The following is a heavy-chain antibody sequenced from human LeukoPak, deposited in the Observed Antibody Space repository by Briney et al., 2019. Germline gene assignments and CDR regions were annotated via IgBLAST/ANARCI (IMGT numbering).Heavy chain of an antibody. Sequence: SETLSLTCAVYGGSFSGYYWSWIRQPPGKGLEWIGEINHSGSTNYNPSLKSRVTISVDTSKNQFSLKLSSVTAADTAVYYCARTGYYHDSSGYPDYWGQGTLVTVSS. D-gene: IGHD3-22*01. CDR2: INHSGST. J-gene: IGHJ4*02. CDR3: ARTGYYHDSSGYPDY. CDR1: GGSFSGYY. V-gene: IGHV4-34*01.